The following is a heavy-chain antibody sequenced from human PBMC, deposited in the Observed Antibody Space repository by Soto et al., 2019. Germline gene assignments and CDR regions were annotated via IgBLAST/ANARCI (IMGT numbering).Heavy chain of an antibody. V-gene: IGHV3-21*01. CDR1: GFTFNDYS. J-gene: IGHJ6*02. D-gene: IGHD3-10*01. Sequence: VGSVRLSCEGSGFTFNDYSMDWVRQAPEKGLEWVSSISSSGTYIYYADSVKGRFAISRDNANNVMYLQMDTLRAEDTAVYYCVRAGHVFDVHYYGMDLWGQGTTVTVSS. CDR2: ISSSGTYI. CDR3: VRAGHVFDVHYYGMDL.